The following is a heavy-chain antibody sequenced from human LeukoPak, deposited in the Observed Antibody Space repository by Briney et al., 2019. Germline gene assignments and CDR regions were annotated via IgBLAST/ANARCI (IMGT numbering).Heavy chain of an antibody. CDR1: GYSFTGYF. J-gene: IGHJ5*02. CDR3: VRDPVGTTPS. CDR2: INPNSGGT. D-gene: IGHD2-21*02. V-gene: IGHV1-2*02. Sequence: ASVKVSCKASGYSFTGYFMHWVRQAPGQGLEWMGWINPNSGGTNYAQKFQGRVTMTRDTSITTAYMELSRLRSDDTAVYYCVRDPVGTTPSWRQGTLVSVSS.